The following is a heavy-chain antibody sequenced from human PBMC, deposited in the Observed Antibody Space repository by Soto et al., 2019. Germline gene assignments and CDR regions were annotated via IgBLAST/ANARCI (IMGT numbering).Heavy chain of an antibody. V-gene: IGHV4-39*01. J-gene: IGHJ5*02. CDR3: AGRNSLASVSLNFRELSNYKWIDP. D-gene: IGHD3-16*02. Sequence: ASETLSLTCTVSGGSISSGGYYWSWIRQHPGKGLEWIGYIYYIGSTYYNPSLKSRVTISVDTSNNQFSLNLNSVTASDTAVYYCAGRNSLASVSLNFRELSNYKWIDPWGPGTLVTVSS. CDR1: GGSISSGGYY. CDR2: IYYIGST.